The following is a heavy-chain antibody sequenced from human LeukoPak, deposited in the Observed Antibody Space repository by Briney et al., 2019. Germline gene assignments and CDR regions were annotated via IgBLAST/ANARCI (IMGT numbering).Heavy chain of an antibody. CDR1: GFTFSSYA. Sequence: GGSLRLSCSASGFTFSSYAMHWVRQAPGKGLEYVSAISSNGGSTYYADSVKGRFTISRDNSKNTLYLQMNSLRAEDTAVYYCAKVVEMATITGFDYWGQGTLVTVSS. D-gene: IGHD5-24*01. J-gene: IGHJ4*02. CDR2: ISSNGGST. V-gene: IGHV3-64*04. CDR3: AKVVEMATITGFDY.